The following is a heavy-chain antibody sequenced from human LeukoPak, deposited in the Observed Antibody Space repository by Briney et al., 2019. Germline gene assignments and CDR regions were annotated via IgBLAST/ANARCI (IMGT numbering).Heavy chain of an antibody. V-gene: IGHV4-34*01. J-gene: IGHJ4*02. CDR2: INHSGST. D-gene: IGHD3-3*01. Sequence: SETLSLTCAVYGGSFSGYYWSWIRQPPGKGLEWIGEINHSGSTNYNPSLKSRVTISVDTSKNQFSLKLNSVTAADTAMYYCQSRFLEWLLDYWGQGTLVTVFS. CDR1: GGSFSGYY. CDR3: QSRFLEWLLDY.